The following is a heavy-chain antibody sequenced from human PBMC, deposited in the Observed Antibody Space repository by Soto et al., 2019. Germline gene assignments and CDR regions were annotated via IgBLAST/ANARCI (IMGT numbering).Heavy chain of an antibody. Sequence: QITLNESGPTVVKPTETLTLTCTFSGFSLTTSGVGVGWVRQSPGKAPEWLAFIYWDDDTRYSTSLKSRLTITKDPSKNQVVLTMANVDPADTATYYCAHRVLRAVFGLVTTTAIYFDFWGQGTPVVVSS. D-gene: IGHD3-3*01. CDR2: IYWDDDT. J-gene: IGHJ4*02. CDR1: GFSLTTSGVG. V-gene: IGHV2-5*02. CDR3: AHRVLRAVFGLVTTTAIYFDF.